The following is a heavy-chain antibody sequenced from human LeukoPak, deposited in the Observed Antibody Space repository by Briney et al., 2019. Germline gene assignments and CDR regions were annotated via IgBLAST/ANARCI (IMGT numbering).Heavy chain of an antibody. D-gene: IGHD1-14*01. J-gene: IGHJ4*02. Sequence: ASVKVSCKASGYTFTGYYMHWVRQAPGQGLEWMGWINPNSGGTNYAQKFQGRVTMTRDTSISTAYMELSRLRSDDTAVYYCARDAATGWFTQFDYWRQGTLVTVSS. V-gene: IGHV1-2*02. CDR1: GYTFTGYY. CDR3: ARDAATGWFTQFDY. CDR2: INPNSGGT.